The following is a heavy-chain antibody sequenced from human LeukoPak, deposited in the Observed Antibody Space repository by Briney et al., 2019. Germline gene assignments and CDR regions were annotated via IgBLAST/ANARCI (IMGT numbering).Heavy chain of an antibody. V-gene: IGHV1-8*03. J-gene: IGHJ4*02. Sequence: GASVKVSCKASGYTFTSYDINWVRQATGQGLEWMGWMNPNSGNTGYAQKFQGRVTITRNTSISTAYMELSSLRSEDTAVYFCARGAEYYAIWRGYAGYSDYWGQGISVTVSS. CDR2: MNPNSGNT. CDR1: GYTFTSYD. D-gene: IGHD3-3*01. CDR3: ARGAEYYAIWRGYAGYSDY.